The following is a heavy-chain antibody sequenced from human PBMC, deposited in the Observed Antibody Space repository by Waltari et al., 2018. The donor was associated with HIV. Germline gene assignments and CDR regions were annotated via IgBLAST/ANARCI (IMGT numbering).Heavy chain of an antibody. CDR2: IYPDGTT. D-gene: IGHD3-16*02. CDR3: TRGVRYLGP. V-gene: IGHV3-53*05. J-gene: IGHJ5*02. CDR1: NFSVSSNS. Sequence: EMKLLDVGGCLMQPGGSLRLSCFVSNFSVSSNSFTWVRQSPTRGLVWVATIYPDGTTHYPNSVKDRFVISRDTSKNIVFLLMKYLLFDDSAKYFCTRGVRYLGPWGQGTQVTVSS.